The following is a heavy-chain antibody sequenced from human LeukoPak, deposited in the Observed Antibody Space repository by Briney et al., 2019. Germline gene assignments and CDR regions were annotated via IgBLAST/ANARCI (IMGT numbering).Heavy chain of an antibody. CDR2: INPIFGTA. CDR1: GGTFISYA. CDR3: ARDIAARLGYYYYGMDV. J-gene: IGHJ6*02. V-gene: IGHV1-69*01. D-gene: IGHD6-6*01. Sequence: SVKVSCKASGGTFISYAISWVRQAPGQGLEWMGGINPIFGTANYAQKFQGRVTITADESTSTAYMELSSLRSEDTAMYYCARDIAARLGYYYYGMDVWGQGTTVTVSS.